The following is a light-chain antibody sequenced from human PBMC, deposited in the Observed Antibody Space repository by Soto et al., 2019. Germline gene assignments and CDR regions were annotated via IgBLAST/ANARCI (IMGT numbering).Light chain of an antibody. CDR1: SSDIGAYDY. CDR3: GSYASASLI. V-gene: IGLV2-14*01. CDR2: EVR. J-gene: IGLJ2*01. Sequence: QSVLTQPASVSGSPGQSITISCTGTSSDIGAYDYVSWYQQYPDKVPTLIIYEVRFRPSGVSNRFSGSKSGNTASLTISGLQTEDEADYYCGSYASASLIFGGGTKLTVL.